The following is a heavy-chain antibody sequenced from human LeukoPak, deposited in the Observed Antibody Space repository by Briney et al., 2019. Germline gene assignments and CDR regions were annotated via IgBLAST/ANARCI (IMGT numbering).Heavy chain of an antibody. CDR1: GGSFSGYY. CDR2: SNHSGST. CDR3: ARDKPVDSSGWYWPSGYYYYYYMDV. Sequence: PSETLSLACAVYGGSFSGYYWSWIRQPPGKGLEYIGESNHSGSTNYNPSLKSRVTMSVDTSKNQFSLKLSSVTAADTAVYYCARDKPVDSSGWYWPSGYYYYYYMDVWGKGTTVTISS. V-gene: IGHV4-34*01. J-gene: IGHJ6*03. D-gene: IGHD6-19*01.